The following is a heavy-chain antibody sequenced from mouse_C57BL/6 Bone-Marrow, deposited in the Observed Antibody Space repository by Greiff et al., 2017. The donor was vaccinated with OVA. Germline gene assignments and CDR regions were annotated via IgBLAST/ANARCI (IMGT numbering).Heavy chain of an antibody. CDR3: TTSTVVAPGAMDY. Sequence: EVQLQQSGAGLVRPGASVSLSCTASGFYIKDDYMYWLKQRPEQGLVWIGWIDPENGDTDYASKFQSKATIKADTTSNTTYRQLSSLTYEDTAVYYGTTSTVVAPGAMDYWGQGTSVTVSA. J-gene: IGHJ4*01. CDR2: IDPENGDT. D-gene: IGHD1-1*01. V-gene: IGHV14-4*01. CDR1: GFYIKDDY.